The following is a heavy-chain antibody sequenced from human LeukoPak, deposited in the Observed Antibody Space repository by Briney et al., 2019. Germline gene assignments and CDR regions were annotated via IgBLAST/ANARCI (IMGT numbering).Heavy chain of an antibody. CDR2: ISGSGYTT. J-gene: IGHJ6*02. CDR1: GFSFSTYA. Sequence: GGSLRLACAASGFSFSTYAMNWVRQGPGKGLEWVATISGSGYTTYYADSVKGRFTISRDNSKNTLFLQMDSLRAEDTAVFFCARYCSSSTCQGSSYYFGMDVWGQGTTVTVSS. CDR3: ARYCSSSTCQGSSYYFGMDV. D-gene: IGHD2-2*01. V-gene: IGHV3-23*01.